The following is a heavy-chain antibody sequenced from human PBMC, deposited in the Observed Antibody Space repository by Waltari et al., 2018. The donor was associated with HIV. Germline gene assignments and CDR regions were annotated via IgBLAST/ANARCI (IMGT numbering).Heavy chain of an antibody. Sequence: QVHMVESGGGVVQPGRSLSLSCAAPGVTFSSYAIHWVRQAPGKGLEVVALISYDGSNKYDADAVKGRFTMSRDNSKNTLYLQMNSLRAEDTSVYYCARDTGYCSFGSCSYNWLDPWGQGTLVSVSS. D-gene: IGHD2-15*01. CDR3: ARDTGYCSFGSCSYNWLDP. V-gene: IGHV3-30*01. CDR1: GVTFSSYA. J-gene: IGHJ5*02. CDR2: ISYDGSNK.